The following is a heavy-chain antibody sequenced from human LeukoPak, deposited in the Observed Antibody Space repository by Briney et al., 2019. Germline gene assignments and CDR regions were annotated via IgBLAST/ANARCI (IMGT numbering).Heavy chain of an antibody. CDR1: GYTFTIYD. V-gene: IGHV1-8*01. CDR3: ARVGLGTYYDFWSGRNWFDP. CDR2: MNPNSGNT. Sequence: ASVTVSCKASGYTFTIYDSNWVRQATGQGLEWMGLMNPNSGNTGYAQKFQGRVTLTRNTSISTAYMELSSLRSEDTAVYYCARVGLGTYYDFWSGRNWFDPWGQGTLVTVSS. D-gene: IGHD3-3*01. J-gene: IGHJ5*02.